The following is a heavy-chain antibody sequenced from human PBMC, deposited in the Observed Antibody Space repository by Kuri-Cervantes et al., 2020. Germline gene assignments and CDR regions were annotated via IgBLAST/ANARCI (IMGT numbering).Heavy chain of an antibody. CDR2: FDPEDGET. V-gene: IGHV1-24*01. J-gene: IGHJ4*02. CDR3: ARDFWGAAAGTEKDDY. CDR1: GYTLTELS. Sequence: ASVKVSCKVSGYTLTELSMHWVRQAPGKGLEWMGGFDPEDGETIYAQKFQGRVTMTEDTSTDTAYMELSSLRAEDTAVYYCARDFWGAAAGTEKDDYWGQGTLVTVSS. D-gene: IGHD6-13*01.